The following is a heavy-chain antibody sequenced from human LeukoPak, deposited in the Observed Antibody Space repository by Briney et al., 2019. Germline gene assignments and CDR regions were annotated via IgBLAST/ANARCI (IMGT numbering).Heavy chain of an antibody. CDR2: IYSNGDT. D-gene: IGHD6-19*01. Sequence: PSDTLSLTCSVSGGSIRSRTYFWGWIRQPPGKGLEWIGSIYSNGDTYYNPSLKSRFTTSLDTSKNQFSLKLSSVTAADTAVYYCARDPDSSGWFDYWGQGTLVTVSS. V-gene: IGHV4-39*07. CDR1: GGSIRSRTYF. CDR3: ARDPDSSGWFDY. J-gene: IGHJ5*01.